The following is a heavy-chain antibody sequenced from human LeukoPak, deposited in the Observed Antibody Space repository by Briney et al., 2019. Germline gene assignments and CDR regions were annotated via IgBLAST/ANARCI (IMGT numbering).Heavy chain of an antibody. CDR1: GGSISSGSYY. V-gene: IGHV4-61*01. J-gene: IGHJ6*03. CDR2: IYYSGST. D-gene: IGHD4-23*01. CDR3: ARVSRWAGPYYMDV. Sequence: SQTLSLTCTVSGGSISSGSYYWSWIRQPPGKGLEWIGYIYYSGSTNYNPSLKSRVTISVDTSKNQFSLKLSSVTAADTAVYYCARVSRWAGPYYMDVWGKGTTVTVSS.